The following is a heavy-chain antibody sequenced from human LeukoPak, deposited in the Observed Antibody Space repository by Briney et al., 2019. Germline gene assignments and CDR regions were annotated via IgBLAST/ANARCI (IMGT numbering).Heavy chain of an antibody. Sequence: RASVKVSCKASGYTFTGYYMHWVRQAPGQGLEWMGWINPNSGGTNYAQKFQGRVTMTRDTSISTAYMELSRLRSNDTAVYYCARAHRHGSGSYGISGDYWGQETLVTVSS. CDR1: GYTFTGYY. CDR3: ARAHRHGSGSYGISGDY. D-gene: IGHD3-10*01. V-gene: IGHV1-2*02. J-gene: IGHJ4*02. CDR2: INPNSGGT.